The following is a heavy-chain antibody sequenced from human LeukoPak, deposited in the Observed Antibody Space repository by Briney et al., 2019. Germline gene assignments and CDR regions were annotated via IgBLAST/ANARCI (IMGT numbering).Heavy chain of an antibody. CDR1: GGSISSSTYY. CDR2: IYYSGST. D-gene: IGHD1-26*01. J-gene: IGHJ3*02. V-gene: IGHV4-39*01. CDR3: ATPYSGGYHGLDI. Sequence: PSETLSLTRTVSGGSISSSTYYWGWIRQPPGKGLEWIGSIYYSGSTYYNPSLKSRVTISVDTSKNQFSLKLNSVTAADTAVYYCATPYSGGYHGLDIWGQAIMVTVSS.